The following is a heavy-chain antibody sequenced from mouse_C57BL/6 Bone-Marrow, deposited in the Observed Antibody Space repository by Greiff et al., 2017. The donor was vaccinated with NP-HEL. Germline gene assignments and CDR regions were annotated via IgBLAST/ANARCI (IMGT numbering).Heavy chain of an antibody. V-gene: IGHV5-17*01. CDR1: GFTFSDYG. CDR2: ISSGSSTI. Sequence: EVQLVESGGGLVKPGGSLKLSCAASGFTFSDYGMHWVRQAPEKGLEWVAYISSGSSTIYYADTVKGRFTISRDNAKNTLFLQMTSLRSEDTAMYYCARCYYGSSYFDYWGQGTTLTVSS. J-gene: IGHJ2*01. CDR3: ARCYYGSSYFDY. D-gene: IGHD1-1*01.